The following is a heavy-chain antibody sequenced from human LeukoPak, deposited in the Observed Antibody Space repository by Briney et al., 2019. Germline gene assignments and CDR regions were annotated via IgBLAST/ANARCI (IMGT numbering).Heavy chain of an antibody. CDR2: ISGSGDYT. D-gene: IGHD2-2*02. CDR3: AKVVVVPAAIRVFAGWFDP. J-gene: IGHJ5*02. Sequence: PGGSLRLSCAASGFTFSSYAMNWVRQAPGKGLEWVSSISGSGDYTYYTDSVKGRFTISRDNSKNTLYLQMNSLRAEDTAVYYCAKVVVVPAAIRVFAGWFDPWGQGTLVTVSS. CDR1: GFTFSSYA. V-gene: IGHV3-23*01.